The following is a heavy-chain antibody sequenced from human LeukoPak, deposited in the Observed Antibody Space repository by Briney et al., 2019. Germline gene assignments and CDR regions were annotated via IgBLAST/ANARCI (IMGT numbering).Heavy chain of an antibody. V-gene: IGHV1-46*01. CDR1: GYTFTSFH. D-gene: IGHD6-13*01. J-gene: IGHJ6*02. CDR2: INADGDKT. CDR3: ARPSRSNWFYYYGMDV. Sequence: ASVTVSCKASGYTFTSFHMHWVRQAPGQGLEWMGVINADGDKTTYAEKFRGRLTLTTDTSTTSVYMELSSLRSEDTAVYFCARPSRSNWFYYYGMDVWGPGTTVIVSS.